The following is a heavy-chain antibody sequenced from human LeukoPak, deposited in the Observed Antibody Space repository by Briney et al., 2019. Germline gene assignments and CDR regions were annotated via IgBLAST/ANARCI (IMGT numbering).Heavy chain of an antibody. Sequence: GGSLRLSCAASGFTFSSYSMNWVRQAPGKGLEWFSSISSSSSYIYHADSVKGRFTISRDNAKNSLYLQMNSLRAEDTAVYYCARAYYYDSSGPGDAFDIWGQGTMVTVSS. CDR2: ISSSSSYI. CDR3: ARAYYYDSSGPGDAFDI. CDR1: GFTFSSYS. J-gene: IGHJ3*02. D-gene: IGHD3-22*01. V-gene: IGHV3-21*01.